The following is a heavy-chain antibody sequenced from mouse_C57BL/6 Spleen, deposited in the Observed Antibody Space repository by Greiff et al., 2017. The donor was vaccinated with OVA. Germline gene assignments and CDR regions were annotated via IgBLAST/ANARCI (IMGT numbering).Heavy chain of an antibody. D-gene: IGHD2-12*01. CDR2: SRNKANDYTT. CDR1: GFTFSDFY. J-gene: IGHJ4*01. Sequence: EVHLVESGGGLVQSGRSLRLSCATSGFTFSDFYMAWVRQAPGKGLEWIAASRNKANDYTTEYSASVKGRFIVSRDTSQSILYLQMNALRAEDTAIYYCARDAYDNAMDYWGQGTSVTVSS. CDR3: ARDAYDNAMDY. V-gene: IGHV7-1*01.